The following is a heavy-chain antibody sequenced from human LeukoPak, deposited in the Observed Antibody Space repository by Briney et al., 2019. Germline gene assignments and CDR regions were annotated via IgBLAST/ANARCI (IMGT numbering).Heavy chain of an antibody. J-gene: IGHJ4*02. CDR1: GGSISSGGYS. Sequence: SETLSLTCAVSGGSISSGGYSWSWIRQPPGKGLEWIGYIYHSGSTYYNPSLKSRVTISVDRSKNQFSLKLSSVTAADTAVYYCARERPGYYFDYWGQGTLVTVCS. CDR3: ARERPGYYFDY. CDR2: IYHSGST. V-gene: IGHV4-30-2*01.